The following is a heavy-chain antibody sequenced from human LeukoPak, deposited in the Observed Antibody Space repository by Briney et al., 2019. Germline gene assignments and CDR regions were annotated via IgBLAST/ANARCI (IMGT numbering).Heavy chain of an antibody. D-gene: IGHD3-22*01. Sequence: ASVKVSCKATSRISWVRQAPGKGLEWMGWIGTYGGDTYYAQKFQGRITVTTDTSTSAVYMELRNLRSDDTAVYYCARNLWNFCDYSGYNRDSDSWGQGTLVTVSS. CDR2: IGTYGGDT. CDR3: ARNLWNFCDYSGYNRDSDS. CDR1: TSR. J-gene: IGHJ5*01. V-gene: IGHV1-18*01.